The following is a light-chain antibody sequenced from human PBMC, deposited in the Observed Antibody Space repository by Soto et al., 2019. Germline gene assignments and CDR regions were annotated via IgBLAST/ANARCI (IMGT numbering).Light chain of an antibody. V-gene: IGKV3D-20*01. CDR3: QQYGSSPYT. Sequence: EIVLTQSPATLSLSPGERATLSCGASQSVSSSYLAWYQQNPRLSPRLLIYDTYSTASGIPDRFSGSGSETAFTLTISRLEPEDFAVYYCQQYGSSPYTFGQGTQLQIK. CDR2: DTY. CDR1: QSVSSSY. J-gene: IGKJ2*01.